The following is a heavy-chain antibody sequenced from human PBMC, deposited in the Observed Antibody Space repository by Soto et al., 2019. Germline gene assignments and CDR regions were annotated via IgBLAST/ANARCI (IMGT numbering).Heavy chain of an antibody. Sequence: GGSLRLSCAASGFTVGTNHLTWVRQSPGKGLEWVSVIYSSGSAYYADSVKGRFTISRDNSKNTLYLQMNSLRDEDTAVYYCARESRFLEWLSLNWFDPWGQGTLVTVSS. D-gene: IGHD3-3*01. J-gene: IGHJ5*02. CDR3: ARESRFLEWLSLNWFDP. CDR2: IYSSGSA. CDR1: GFTVGTNH. V-gene: IGHV3-53*01.